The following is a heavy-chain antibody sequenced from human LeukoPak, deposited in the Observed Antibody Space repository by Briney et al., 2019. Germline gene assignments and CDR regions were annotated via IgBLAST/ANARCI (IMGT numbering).Heavy chain of an antibody. Sequence: ASVKVSCKAFGYTFTSNYMHWVRQAPGQGPEWMGVISPSGGSTTYAQKFQGRVTLTRDMSTSTDYLELSSLRSEDTAVYYCARALAAAAGRRAGMMGDWGQGTLVTVSS. CDR3: ARALAAAAGRRAGMMGD. V-gene: IGHV1-46*01. CDR2: ISPSGGST. D-gene: IGHD6-13*01. J-gene: IGHJ4*02. CDR1: GYTFTSNY.